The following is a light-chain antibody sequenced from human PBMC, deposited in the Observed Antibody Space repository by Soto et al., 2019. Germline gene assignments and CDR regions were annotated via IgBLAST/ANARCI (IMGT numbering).Light chain of an antibody. CDR3: ISYAGSNNVV. V-gene: IGLV2-8*01. CDR2: EVS. CDR1: SSDVGGYNY. J-gene: IGLJ2*01. Sequence: QSVLTQPPSASGSPGQSVTISCTGTSSDVGGYNYVSWYQQHPGKAPQLMIYEVSKRPSGVPDRFSGSKSGNTASLTVSGLHAEDEADYYCISYAGSNNVVFGGGTNLTVL.